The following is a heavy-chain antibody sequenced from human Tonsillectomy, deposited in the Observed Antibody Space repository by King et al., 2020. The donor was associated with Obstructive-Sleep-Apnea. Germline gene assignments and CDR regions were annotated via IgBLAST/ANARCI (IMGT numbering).Heavy chain of an antibody. CDR1: GGSINNYY. J-gene: IGHJ4*02. Sequence: LQLQESGPGLVKPSETLSLTCTVSGGSINNYYWSWIRQPPGKGLEWIGYMYYSGNTNFNPSLKSRVTISAETSKIQFSLRLSSVTAADTAVYYCARHRGVEDYGGYGDYFDYWGQGTLVTVSS. V-gene: IGHV4-59*08. CDR2: MYYSGNT. D-gene: IGHD5-12*01. CDR3: ARHRGVEDYGGYGDYFDY.